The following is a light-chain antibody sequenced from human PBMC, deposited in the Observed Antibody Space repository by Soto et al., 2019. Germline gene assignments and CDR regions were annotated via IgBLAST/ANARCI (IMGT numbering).Light chain of an antibody. CDR3: SSYTSSSTYV. CDR2: EVS. CDR1: NSDVGYDY. J-gene: IGLJ1*01. V-gene: IGLV2-14*01. Sequence: QSVLTQPASVSGSPGQSITISCTGTNSDVGYDYVSWYQQHPGKAPKLIIYEVSNRPSGVSNRFSGSKSGNTASLTISGLQAEDDAEYYCSSYTSSSTYVFGTGTKVTVL.